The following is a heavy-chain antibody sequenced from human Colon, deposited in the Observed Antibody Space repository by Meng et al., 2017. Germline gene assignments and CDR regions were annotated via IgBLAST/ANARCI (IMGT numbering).Heavy chain of an antibody. CDR1: GASVSSDSHY. D-gene: IGHD4-17*01. V-gene: IGHV4-61*03. Sequence: VHLQGSGPGLWRPSETLSLTCTVSGASVSSDSHYWSWIRQSPGKGLEWIGYIYYTGNTNYNPSLASRVSMSLDTSKNHFSLHLTSVTAADTAIYYCARVNGDFDEAWFDPWGQGTLVTVSS. CDR3: ARVNGDFDEAWFDP. CDR2: IYYTGNT. J-gene: IGHJ5*02.